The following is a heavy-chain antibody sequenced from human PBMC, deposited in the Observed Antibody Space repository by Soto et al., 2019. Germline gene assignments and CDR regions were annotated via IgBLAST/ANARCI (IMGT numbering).Heavy chain of an antibody. CDR1: GGSVRSSGYY. D-gene: IGHD2-15*01. Sequence: SETLSLTCTVSGGSVRSSGYYWAWIRQPPGKGLEWIGSLYSSGKTYRNPSLKSRVTMSDDTSKNQLSLRLSSVTAADTAVYYCARPILAFTEPFDYWGQGTLVTVSS. J-gene: IGHJ4*02. V-gene: IGHV4-39*01. CDR2: LYSSGKT. CDR3: ARPILAFTEPFDY.